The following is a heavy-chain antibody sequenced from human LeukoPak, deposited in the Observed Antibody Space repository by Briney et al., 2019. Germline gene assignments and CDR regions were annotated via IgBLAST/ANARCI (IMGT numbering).Heavy chain of an antibody. V-gene: IGHV5-51*01. CDR2: IYPGDSDT. CDR3: ARHRGSGSCYRDWFDP. J-gene: IGHJ5*02. CDR1: GYSFTSYW. Sequence: GESLKISCKGSGYSFTSYWIGWVRQMPGKGLEWMGIIYPGDSDTRYSPSFQGQVTISADKSISTAYLQWSSLKASDTAMYYCARHRGSGSCYRDWFDPWGQGTLVTVSS. D-gene: IGHD3-10*01.